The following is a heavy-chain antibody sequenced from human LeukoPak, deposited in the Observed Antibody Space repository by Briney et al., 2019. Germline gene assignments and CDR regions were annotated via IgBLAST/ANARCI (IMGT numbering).Heavy chain of an antibody. J-gene: IGHJ2*01. CDR2: IKSKTDGGTT. CDR1: GFTFSTFSNAW. D-gene: IGHD3-22*01. CDR3: TTDYYYDSSSYYSWYFDL. V-gene: IGHV3-15*01. Sequence: GGSLRLSCAASGFTFSTFSNAWMSWVRQAPGKGLEWVGRIKSKTDGGTTDYAAPVKGRFTISRDDSKNTLYLQMNSLKTEDTAVYYCTTDYYYDSSSYYSWYFDLWGRGTLVTVSS.